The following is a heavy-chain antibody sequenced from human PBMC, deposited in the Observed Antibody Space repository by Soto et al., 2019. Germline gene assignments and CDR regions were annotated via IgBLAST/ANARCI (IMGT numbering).Heavy chain of an antibody. J-gene: IGHJ5*02. Sequence: ASVKVSCKASGGTFSNFAISWVRQAPGQGLEWMGAIITTIASPYSTQRLQGRVTMTADTSTTTAYMEVSSLRSDDTAVYYCARGPQSSGWRGKWFDAWGQGTMVTVSS. CDR1: GGTFSNFA. D-gene: IGHD6-19*01. V-gene: IGHV1-69*06. CDR2: IITTIASP. CDR3: ARGPQSSGWRGKWFDA.